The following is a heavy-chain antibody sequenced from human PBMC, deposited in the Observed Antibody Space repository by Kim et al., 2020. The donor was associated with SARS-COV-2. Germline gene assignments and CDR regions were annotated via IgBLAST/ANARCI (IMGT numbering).Heavy chain of an antibody. CDR1: GFTFSSYA. CDR2: ISGSGGST. V-gene: IGHV3-23*01. J-gene: IGHJ6*02. Sequence: GGSLRLSCAASGFTFSSYAMSWVRQAPGKGLEWVSAISGSGGSTYYADSVKGRFTISRDNSKNTLYLQMNSLRAEDTAVYYCERYSSGWWRGGNYYYYYGMDVWGQGTTVTVSS. D-gene: IGHD6-19*01. CDR3: ERYSSGWWRGGNYYYYYGMDV.